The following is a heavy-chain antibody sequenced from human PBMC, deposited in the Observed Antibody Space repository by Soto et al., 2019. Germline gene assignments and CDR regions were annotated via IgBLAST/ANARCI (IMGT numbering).Heavy chain of an antibody. J-gene: IGHJ6*03. CDR3: ARVAGTDMVLYMDV. CDR1: GFTFSTYS. CDR2: ISSSSTYI. V-gene: IGHV3-21*01. Sequence: EVRLVESGGGLVKPGGSLRLSCAASGFTFSTYSMNWVRQAPGKGLEWVSSISSSSTYIYYADSVKGRFTISRDNAKKSLYLQMNSLRAEDTAVYYCARVAGTDMVLYMDVWGKGTTVTVSS. D-gene: IGHD5-18*01.